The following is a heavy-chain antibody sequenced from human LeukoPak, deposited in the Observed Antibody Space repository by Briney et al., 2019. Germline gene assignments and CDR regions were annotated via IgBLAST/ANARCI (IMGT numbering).Heavy chain of an antibody. CDR2: INTDGSTT. Sequence: PGGSLRLSCAASGFTFSNYGIHWVRQAPGKGLVWVSRINTDGSTTNYADSVKGRFTISRDNAKNTLYLQMNSLRAEDTAVYYCARDLGYCSSATCCGGWFDPWGQGTLVTVSS. V-gene: IGHV3-74*01. D-gene: IGHD2-2*01. J-gene: IGHJ5*02. CDR1: GFTFSNYG. CDR3: ARDLGYCSSATCCGGWFDP.